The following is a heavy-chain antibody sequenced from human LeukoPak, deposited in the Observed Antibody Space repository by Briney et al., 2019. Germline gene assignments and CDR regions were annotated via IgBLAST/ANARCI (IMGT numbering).Heavy chain of an antibody. CDR1: GYTFTGYY. D-gene: IGHD2-15*01. CDR3: ARDVCSGGSCYSGTFDY. V-gene: IGHV1-2*02. CDR2: INPNSGGT. J-gene: IGHJ4*02. Sequence: ALVKVSCKASGYTFTGYYMHWVRQAPGQGLEWMGWINPNSGGTNYAQKFQGRVTMTRDTSISTAYMELSRLRSDDTAVYYCARDVCSGGSCYSGTFDYWGQGTLVTVSS.